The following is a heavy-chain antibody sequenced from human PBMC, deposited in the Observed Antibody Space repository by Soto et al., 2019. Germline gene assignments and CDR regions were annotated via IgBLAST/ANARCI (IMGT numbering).Heavy chain of an antibody. Sequence: GGSLRLSCAASGFTFSSYAMHWVRQAPGKGLEWVAVISYDGSNKYYADSVKGRFTISRDNSKNTLYLQMNSLRAEDTAVYYCARGPMTTVKFDYWGQGTLVTVSS. D-gene: IGHD4-4*01. V-gene: IGHV3-30-3*01. CDR1: GFTFSSYA. CDR3: ARGPMTTVKFDY. J-gene: IGHJ4*02. CDR2: ISYDGSNK.